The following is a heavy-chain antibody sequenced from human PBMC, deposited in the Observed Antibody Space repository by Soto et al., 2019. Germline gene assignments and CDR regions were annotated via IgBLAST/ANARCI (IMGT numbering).Heavy chain of an antibody. CDR1: GGSISDFY. J-gene: IGHJ6*02. D-gene: IGHD3-3*01. Sequence: SETLSLTCNVSGGSISDFYWSWIRQSPGKRLEWIGYLYYTGSTNYNPALKSRVTISLDTSKTQFSLKLGSVTAADTAVYYCARGGGYDFRSSQAPPIDVWGQGTTVTISS. CDR3: ARGGGYDFRSSQAPPIDV. CDR2: LYYTGST. V-gene: IGHV4-59*01.